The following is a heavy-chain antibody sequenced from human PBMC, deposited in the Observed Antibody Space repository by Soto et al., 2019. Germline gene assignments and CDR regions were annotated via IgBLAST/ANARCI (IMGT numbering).Heavy chain of an antibody. J-gene: IGHJ6*02. CDR3: TTGGLDYGSGSYMKYYYYGMDV. D-gene: IGHD3-10*01. CDR2: IKSKTDGGTT. CDR1: GFTFSKAW. Sequence: GGSLRLYCAASGFTFSKAWMSWVRQAPGKGLEWVGRIKSKTDGGTTDYAAPVKGRFTISRDDSKNTLYLQMNSLKTEDTAVYYCTTGGLDYGSGSYMKYYYYGMDVWGQGTTVTVSS. V-gene: IGHV3-15*01.